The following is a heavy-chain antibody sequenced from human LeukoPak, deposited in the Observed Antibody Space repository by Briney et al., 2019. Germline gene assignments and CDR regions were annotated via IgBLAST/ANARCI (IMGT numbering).Heavy chain of an antibody. CDR2: ISAYNGNT. CDR1: GYTFTSYG. D-gene: IGHD5-24*01. Sequence: APVKVSCKASGYTFTSYGISWVRQAPGQGLEWMGWISAYNGNTNYAQKLQGRVTITADKSTSTAYMELSSLRSEDTAVYYCASALRWLQLVDYWGQGTLVTVSS. CDR3: ASALRWLQLVDY. V-gene: IGHV1-18*01. J-gene: IGHJ4*02.